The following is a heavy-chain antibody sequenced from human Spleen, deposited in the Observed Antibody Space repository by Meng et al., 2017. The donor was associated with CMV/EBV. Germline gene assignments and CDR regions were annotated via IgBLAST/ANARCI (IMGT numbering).Heavy chain of an antibody. V-gene: IGHV1-18*01. D-gene: IGHD4-17*01. J-gene: IGHJ4*02. CDR1: GYKFDIYD. Sequence: KASGYKFDIYDITWVRQAPGQGLEWVGWVSAENGDTDYGQKFQGRVTVTADTFTKTAYMEMRSLRSDDSAMYYCARAGAAVTTNFDFWGQGTLVTVSS. CDR3: ARAGAAVTTNFDF. CDR2: VSAENGDT.